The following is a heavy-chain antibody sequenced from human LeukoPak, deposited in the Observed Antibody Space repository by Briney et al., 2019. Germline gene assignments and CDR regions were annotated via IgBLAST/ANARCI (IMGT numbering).Heavy chain of an antibody. J-gene: IGHJ4*02. CDR2: INYDGSQK. V-gene: IGHV3-7*03. CDR1: GFVFKNYW. CDR3: AREQVGATPLIDY. D-gene: IGHD1-26*01. Sequence: GGSLRLSCAASGFVFKNYWMSWVRQAPGKGLEWLANINYDGSQKYHVDSVKGRFTISGDNAKNSLYLQMNSLRAEDTAVYYCAREQVGATPLIDYWGQGTLVTVSS.